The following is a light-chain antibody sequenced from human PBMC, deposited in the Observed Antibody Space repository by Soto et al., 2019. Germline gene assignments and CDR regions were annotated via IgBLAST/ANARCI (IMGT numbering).Light chain of an antibody. CDR2: GAS. J-gene: IGKJ4*01. V-gene: IGKV3-20*01. CDR3: QQYGAAPLT. Sequence: ETVVTQSPGTLSLSPGERATLSCRATQSVNNDYLAWYQQRPGLAPRLLIFGASGRATGIPDRFSGSGSGTDFTLTISRLETEDFAIYYCQQYGAAPLTFGGGTKVEIK. CDR1: QSVNNDY.